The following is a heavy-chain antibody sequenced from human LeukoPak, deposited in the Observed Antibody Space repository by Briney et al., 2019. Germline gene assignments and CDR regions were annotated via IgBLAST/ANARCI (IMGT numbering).Heavy chain of an antibody. D-gene: IGHD3-10*01. Sequence: ASVKVSCKASGYTFTGYYMHWVRQAPGQGLEWMGWINPNSGGTNYAQKFQGRVTMTRDTSISTAYMELSRLRSDDTAVYYCARDMGRGTTHYYYGSREENAFDIWGQGTMVTVSS. CDR1: GYTFTGYY. J-gene: IGHJ3*02. CDR2: INPNSGGT. V-gene: IGHV1-2*02. CDR3: ARDMGRGTTHYYYGSREENAFDI.